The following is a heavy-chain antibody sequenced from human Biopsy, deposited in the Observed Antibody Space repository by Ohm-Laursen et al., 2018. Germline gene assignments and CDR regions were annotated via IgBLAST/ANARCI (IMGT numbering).Heavy chain of an antibody. CDR2: IIPLFGKT. CDR3: ARADQTSGPYVVPRHFDY. Sequence: SVKVSCKASGGNFDTYPINWVRQAPGQGLELMGGIIPLFGKTNYEEKFQGRVTITADRSTRTAYIELSGLRSEDTAVYFCARADQTSGPYVVPRHFDYWGQGTLITVSS. J-gene: IGHJ4*02. V-gene: IGHV1-69*06. CDR1: GGNFDTYP. D-gene: IGHD2-15*01.